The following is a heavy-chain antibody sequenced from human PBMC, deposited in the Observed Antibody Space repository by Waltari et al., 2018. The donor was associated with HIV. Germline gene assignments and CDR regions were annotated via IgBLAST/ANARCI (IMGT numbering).Heavy chain of an antibody. V-gene: IGHV3-30*18. J-gene: IGHJ4*02. CDR1: GFTFSSYG. D-gene: IGHD3-16*01. CDR2: ISFDGSNK. Sequence: QVQLVESGGGVVQPGRSLRLSCAASGFTFSSYGMHWVRQAPGKGLEWVAVISFDGSNKQYAESVKGRFTISRDNSKNTLYVQMNSLRAEDTAVYYCAKDRSGSALCDYWGQGTLVTVSS. CDR3: AKDRSGSALCDY.